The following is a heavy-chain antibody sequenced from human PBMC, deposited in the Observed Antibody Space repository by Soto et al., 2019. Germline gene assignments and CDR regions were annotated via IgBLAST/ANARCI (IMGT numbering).Heavy chain of an antibody. CDR2: IYSGGST. D-gene: IGHD3-22*01. J-gene: IGHJ4*02. Sequence: GGSLRLSCAASGFTVSSNYMSWVRQAPGKGLEWVSVIYSGGSTYYADSVKGRFTISRDNSKNTLYLQMNSLRAEDTAVYYCARGYYYDSSGYYVPFDYWGQGTLVTVSS. CDR3: ARGYYYDSSGYYVPFDY. CDR1: GFTVSSNY. V-gene: IGHV3-66*01.